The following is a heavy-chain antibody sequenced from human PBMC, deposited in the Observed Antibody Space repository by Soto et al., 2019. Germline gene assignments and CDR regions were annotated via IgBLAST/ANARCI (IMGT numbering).Heavy chain of an antibody. CDR2: IYYSGST. D-gene: IGHD5-18*01. CDR3: DRERDTAMPLALYQ. J-gene: IGHJ4*02. V-gene: IGHV4-30-4*01. Sequence: SETLSLTLTVSGGASNSGYYYWSWIRQPPGKGLEWIGYIYYSGSTYYNPSLKSRVTISVDTSKNQFSLKLSSVTAADTAVYYCDRERDTAMPLALYQWGQGTLVTVSS. CDR1: GGASNSGYYY.